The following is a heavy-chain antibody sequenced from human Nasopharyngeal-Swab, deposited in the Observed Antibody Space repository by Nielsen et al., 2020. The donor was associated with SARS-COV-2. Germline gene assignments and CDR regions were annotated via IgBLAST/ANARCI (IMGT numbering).Heavy chain of an antibody. J-gene: IGHJ5*02. V-gene: IGHV3-74*01. CDR1: GFTFSSSW. CDR2: INSDGSST. D-gene: IGHD2-21*01. Sequence: GESLKISCAASGFTFSSSWMHWVRQAPGKGLVWLSRINSDGSSTDYADSVKGRFTISRDIAKNTLYLQMNNLRAEDTALYYCARDVAGADSAWGQGTLVTVSS. CDR3: ARDVAGADSA.